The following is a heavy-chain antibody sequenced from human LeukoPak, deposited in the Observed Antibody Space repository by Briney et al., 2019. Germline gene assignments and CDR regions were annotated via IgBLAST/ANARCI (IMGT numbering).Heavy chain of an antibody. Sequence: PSETLSLTFTVSGGSISSSSYYWGWIRQPPGKGLEWIGSIYYSGSTYYNPSLKSRVTISVDTSKNQFSLKLSSVTAADTAVYYCARCDYYDSSGYPDAFDIWGQGTMVTVSS. J-gene: IGHJ3*02. CDR3: ARCDYYDSSGYPDAFDI. CDR1: GGSISSSSYY. CDR2: IYYSGST. V-gene: IGHV4-39*01. D-gene: IGHD3-22*01.